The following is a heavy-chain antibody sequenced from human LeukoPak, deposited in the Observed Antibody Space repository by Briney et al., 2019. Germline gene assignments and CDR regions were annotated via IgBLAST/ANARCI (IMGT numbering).Heavy chain of an antibody. Sequence: PGGSLRLSCAASGFRFSTYGMHWLRQAPGKGLEWVASMRYDGTHRYYGDAVNGRFTISRDNSKDTLYLQMSSLRADDTAVYYCAKDASNLGYVPSYFQSWGQGTLVTVSS. CDR3: AKDASNLGYVPSYFQS. CDR1: GFRFSTYG. J-gene: IGHJ5*02. CDR2: MRYDGTHR. V-gene: IGHV3-30*02. D-gene: IGHD3-16*01.